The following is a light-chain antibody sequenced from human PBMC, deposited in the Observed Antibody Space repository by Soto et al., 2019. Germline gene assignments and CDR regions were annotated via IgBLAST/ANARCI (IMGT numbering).Light chain of an antibody. CDR2: DVT. Sequence: QSALTQPRSVSGSPGQSVTLSCTGTISDVGRYNFVSWYQQHPDKAPALIIYDVTRRPSGVPDRFSGSKSGNTASLTISGLQAEDETDYYCCSYAGSYTYVFGTGTKVTVL. J-gene: IGLJ1*01. CDR3: CSYAGSYTYV. CDR1: ISDVGRYNF. V-gene: IGLV2-11*01.